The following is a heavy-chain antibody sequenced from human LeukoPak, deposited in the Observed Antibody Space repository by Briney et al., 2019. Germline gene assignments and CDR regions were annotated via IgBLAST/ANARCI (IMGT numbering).Heavy chain of an antibody. Sequence: ASVKVSCKASGYTFTSYGISWVRQAPGQGLEWMGWISAYNGNTNYAQKLQGRVTMTTDTSTSTAYMELRSLRSDDTAVYYCASPLPYCSGSDCYSYAFDVWGQGTMVTVSS. V-gene: IGHV1-18*01. D-gene: IGHD2-15*01. CDR3: ASPLPYCSGSDCYSYAFDV. CDR2: ISAYNGNT. CDR1: GYTFTSYG. J-gene: IGHJ3*01.